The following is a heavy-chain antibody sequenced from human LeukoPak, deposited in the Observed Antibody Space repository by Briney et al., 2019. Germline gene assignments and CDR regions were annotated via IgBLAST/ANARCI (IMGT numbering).Heavy chain of an antibody. CDR2: ISYDGSNK. D-gene: IGHD2-2*01. V-gene: IGHV3-30*03. CDR1: GFTFSSYG. CDR3: ARRSKDIVVVPAAIVARYYYYGMDV. Sequence: PGGSLRLSCAASGFTFSSYGMHWVRQAPGKGLEWVAVISYDGSNKYYADSVKGRFTISRDNSKNTLYLQMNSLRAEDTAVYYCARRSKDIVVVPAAIVARYYYYGMDVWGQGTTVTVSS. J-gene: IGHJ6*02.